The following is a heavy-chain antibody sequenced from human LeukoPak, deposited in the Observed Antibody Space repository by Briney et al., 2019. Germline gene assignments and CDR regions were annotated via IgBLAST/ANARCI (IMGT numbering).Heavy chain of an antibody. V-gene: IGHV3-21*01. J-gene: IGHJ6*03. CDR2: ISSSSSYI. D-gene: IGHD6-19*01. CDR3: ARDVWEDSSGWYRIFDIPHYYYYYMDV. Sequence: PGGSLRLPCAASGFTFSSYSMNWVRQAPGKGLEWVSSISSSSSYIYYADSVKGRFTISRDNAKNSLYLQMNSLRAEDTAVYYCARDVWEDSSGWYRIFDIPHYYYYYMDVWGKGTTVTVSS. CDR1: GFTFSSYS.